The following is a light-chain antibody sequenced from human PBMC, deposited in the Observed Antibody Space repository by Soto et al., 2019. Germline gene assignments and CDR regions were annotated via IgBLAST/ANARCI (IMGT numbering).Light chain of an antibody. CDR3: QQYNSYPWT. V-gene: IGKV1-16*01. CDR2: ATS. CDR1: KGINNY. Sequence: DIQMTQSPPSLSASVGDRVTLTCRASKGINNYLAWFQQQPGTAPKPLIDATSTLHSGVPSRFTGSGSGTEFTPTITGLQPEDFVTYYCQQYNSYPWTFGQGTKVEVK. J-gene: IGKJ1*01.